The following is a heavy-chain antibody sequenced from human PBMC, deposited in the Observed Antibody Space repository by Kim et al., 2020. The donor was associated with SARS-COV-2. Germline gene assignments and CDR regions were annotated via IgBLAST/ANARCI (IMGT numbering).Heavy chain of an antibody. V-gene: IGHV4-59*01. Sequence: SETLSLTCTVSGGSISSYYWSWIRQPPGKGLEWIGYIYYSGSTNYNPSLKSRVTISVDTSKNQFSLKLSSVTAADTAVYYCARGAGYDILTGYYRGLYYYYGMDVLGQGTTVTVSS. CDR2: IYYSGST. D-gene: IGHD3-9*01. CDR1: GGSISSYY. CDR3: ARGAGYDILTGYYRGLYYYYGMDV. J-gene: IGHJ6*02.